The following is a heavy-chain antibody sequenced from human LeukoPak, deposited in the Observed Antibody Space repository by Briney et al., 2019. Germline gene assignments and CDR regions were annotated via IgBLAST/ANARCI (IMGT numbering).Heavy chain of an antibody. D-gene: IGHD1-26*01. J-gene: IGHJ4*02. CDR3: ARQRVGATTLIDY. CDR2: IYYSGST. CDR1: GGSISSSSYY. Sequence: SETLSLTCTVSGGSISSSSYYWGWVRQPPGTGLEWLGSIYYSGSTYYNPSLKSRVTISVDTSKNQFSLKLSSVTAADTAVYYCARQRVGATTLIDYWGQGTLVTVSS. V-gene: IGHV4-39*01.